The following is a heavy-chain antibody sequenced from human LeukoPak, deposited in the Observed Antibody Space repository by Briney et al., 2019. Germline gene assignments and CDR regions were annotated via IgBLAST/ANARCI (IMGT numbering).Heavy chain of an antibody. D-gene: IGHD4/OR15-4a*01. CDR3: AKYRVPTTPYFDY. CDR1: GFTFTTYS. J-gene: IGHJ4*02. CDR2: IGGGGST. Sequence: QPGGSLRLSCAASGFTFTTYSMTWVRQAPGKGLEWVSSIGGGGSTYYADSVQGRFTISRDNSKSTLYLQMNSLRAEDTAVYYCAKYRVPTTPYFDYWGQGTLVTVSS. V-gene: IGHV3-23*01.